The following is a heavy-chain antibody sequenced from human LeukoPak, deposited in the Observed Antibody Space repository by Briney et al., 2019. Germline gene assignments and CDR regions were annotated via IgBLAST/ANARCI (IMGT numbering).Heavy chain of an antibody. J-gene: IGHJ4*02. CDR3: ARVSLVSGYYEVDY. V-gene: IGHV4-30-4*08. D-gene: IGHD3-22*01. CDR1: GGSFSGYY. CDR2: IYYSGST. Sequence: SETLSLTCAVYGGSFSGYYWSWIRQPPGKGLEWIGYIYYSGSTYYNPSLKSRVTISVDTSKNQFSLKLSSVTAADTAVYYCARVSLVSGYYEVDYWGQGTLVTVSS.